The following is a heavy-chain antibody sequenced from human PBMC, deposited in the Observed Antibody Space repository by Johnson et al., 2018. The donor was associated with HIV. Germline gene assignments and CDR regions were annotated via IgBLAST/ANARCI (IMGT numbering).Heavy chain of an antibody. D-gene: IGHD5-12*01. Sequence: QVQLVESGGGLVQPGGSLRLSCAASGFTFSSYAMHWVRQAPGKGLEWVAVISYDGSNKYYADSVKGRFTISGDNSKNTLYLQMNSLRAEDTAVYYCARGRITLYIVDLRGGSFDIWGQGTMVTVSS. CDR2: ISYDGSNK. CDR3: ARGRITLYIVDLRGGSFDI. J-gene: IGHJ3*02. CDR1: GFTFSSYA. V-gene: IGHV3-30-3*01.